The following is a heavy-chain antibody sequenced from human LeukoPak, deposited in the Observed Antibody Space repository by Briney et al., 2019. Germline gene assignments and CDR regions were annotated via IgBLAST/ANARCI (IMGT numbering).Heavy chain of an antibody. Sequence: TASETLSLTCTVSGGSISSYYWSWIRQPPGKGLEWIGYIYYSGSTNYNPSLKSRVTISVDTSKNQFSLKLSSVTAADTAVYYCARGAGQWLVRGGAFDIWGQGTMVTVSS. CDR3: ARGAGQWLVRGGAFDI. CDR1: GGSISSYY. V-gene: IGHV4-59*08. J-gene: IGHJ3*02. CDR2: IYYSGST. D-gene: IGHD6-19*01.